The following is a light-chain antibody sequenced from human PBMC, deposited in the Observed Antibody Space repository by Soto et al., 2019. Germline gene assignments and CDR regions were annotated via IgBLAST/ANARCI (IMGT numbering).Light chain of an antibody. CDR3: SSYTSSNTPYV. CDR1: SSDVGAYNF. V-gene: IGLV2-14*01. Sequence: QSVLTRPASVSGSPGQSITISCTGSSSDVGAYNFVSWYQHHPGKAPKLILYEVTTHPSGVSSRFSGSKSGNTASLTISGLQADDEANYYCSSYTSSNTPYVFGTGTKVTVL. J-gene: IGLJ1*01. CDR2: EVT.